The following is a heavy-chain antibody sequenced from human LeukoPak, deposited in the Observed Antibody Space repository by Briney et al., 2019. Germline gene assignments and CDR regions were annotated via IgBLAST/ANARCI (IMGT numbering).Heavy chain of an antibody. CDR1: GFTFSSYG. CDR2: ISYDGSNK. J-gene: IGHJ6*02. CDR3: AKLGYDFWSGYGNYYYYGMDV. D-gene: IGHD3-3*01. Sequence: PGGSLRLSCAASGFTFSSYGMHWVRQAPGKGLEWVAVISYDGSNKYYADSVKGRFTISRDNSKNTLYLQMNSLRAEDTAVYYCAKLGYDFWSGYGNYYYYGMDVWGRGTTVTVSS. V-gene: IGHV3-30*18.